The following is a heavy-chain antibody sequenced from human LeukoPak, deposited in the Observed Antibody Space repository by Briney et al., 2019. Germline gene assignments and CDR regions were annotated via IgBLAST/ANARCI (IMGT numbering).Heavy chain of an antibody. J-gene: IGHJ4*02. CDR1: GFIFSDYS. D-gene: IGHD1-1*01. CDR3: ARDHNYAFDN. V-gene: IGHV3-48*04. Sequence: GGSLRLSCAASGFIFSDYSMNWVRQAPGKGLEWISYIGLSSGRTMYADSVKGRFTIFGDNAKNSLYLQMNSLRVEDTAVYFCARDHNYAFDNWGQGILVTVSS. CDR2: IGLSSGRT.